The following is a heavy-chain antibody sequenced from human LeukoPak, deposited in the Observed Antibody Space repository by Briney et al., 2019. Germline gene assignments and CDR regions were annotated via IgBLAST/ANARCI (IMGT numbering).Heavy chain of an antibody. CDR1: GGSISSSNW. Sequence: SGTLSLTCAVSGGSISSSNWWSWVRQPPGKGLEWIGEIYHSGSTNYNPSLKSRVTISVDKSKNQFSLKLSSVTAADTAVYYCARGVRYYDFWSGLTYFDYWGQGTLVTVSS. CDR2: IYHSGST. J-gene: IGHJ4*02. D-gene: IGHD3-3*01. V-gene: IGHV4-4*02. CDR3: ARGVRYYDFWSGLTYFDY.